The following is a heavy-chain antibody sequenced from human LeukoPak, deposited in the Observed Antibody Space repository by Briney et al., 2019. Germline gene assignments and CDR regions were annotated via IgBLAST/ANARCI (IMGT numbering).Heavy chain of an antibody. Sequence: ASVKVSCKASGYTFTGYYMHWVRQAPGQGLEWMGWINPNSGGTNYAQKFQGRVTMTRDTSISTAYMELSRPRSDDTAVYYCARRARYSSSWYLLDYWGQGTLVTVSS. V-gene: IGHV1-2*02. CDR3: ARRARYSSSWYLLDY. CDR1: GYTFTGYY. J-gene: IGHJ4*02. CDR2: INPNSGGT. D-gene: IGHD6-13*01.